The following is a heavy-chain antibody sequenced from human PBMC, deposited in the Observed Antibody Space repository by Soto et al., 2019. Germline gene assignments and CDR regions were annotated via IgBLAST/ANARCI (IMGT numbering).Heavy chain of an antibody. J-gene: IGHJ6*03. CDR3: ARERNRYFDTTDYYYMDV. CDR1: GFTFSSYA. CDR2: ISSNGGST. D-gene: IGHD3-9*01. Sequence: PGGSLRLSCAASGFTFSSYAMHWVRQAPGKGLEYVSAISSNGGSTYYANSVKGRFTISRDNAKNSLYLQMNSLRAEDTAVYYCARERNRYFDTTDYYYMDVWGKGTTVTVPS. V-gene: IGHV3-64*01.